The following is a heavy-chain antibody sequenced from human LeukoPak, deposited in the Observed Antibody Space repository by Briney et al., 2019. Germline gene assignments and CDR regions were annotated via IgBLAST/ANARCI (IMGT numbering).Heavy chain of an antibody. D-gene: IGHD3-16*01. CDR1: GGTFSSYA. J-gene: IGHJ3*02. Sequence: ASVKVSCKASGGTFSSYAISWVRQAPGQGLEWMGGIIPIFGTANYAQKFQGRVTITADESTSTAYMELSSLRSEDTAVYYCARVWGDFDAFDIWGQGTMVTVSS. CDR3: ARVWGDFDAFDI. CDR2: IIPIFGTA. V-gene: IGHV1-69*13.